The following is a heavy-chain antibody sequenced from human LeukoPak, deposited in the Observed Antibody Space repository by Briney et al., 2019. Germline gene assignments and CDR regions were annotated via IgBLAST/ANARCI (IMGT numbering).Heavy chain of an antibody. V-gene: IGHV4-34*01. CDR2: INHSGST. D-gene: IGHD3-10*01. J-gene: IGHJ5*02. CDR1: GGSFSGYY. CDR3: ARGSITMALGWFDP. Sequence: KPSETLSLTCAVYGGSFSGYYWSWIRQPPGKGLEWIGEINHSGSTNYNPSLKSRVTISVDTSKNQFSLKLSSVTAADTAVYYCARGSITMALGWFDPWGQGTLVTVSS.